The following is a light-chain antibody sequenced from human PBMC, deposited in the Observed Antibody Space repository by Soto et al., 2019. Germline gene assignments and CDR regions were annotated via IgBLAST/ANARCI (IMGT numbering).Light chain of an antibody. Sequence: DIQMTQSPSTLSASVGDRVAISCRASQSVSGWLAWYQQKPGKVPKLLIYQASTLEDGVPPRFSGSGSGTEFTLTISSLQPDDSATYYCQHYNDYSYTFGPGTNLEIK. V-gene: IGKV1-5*03. CDR3: QHYNDYSYT. CDR2: QAS. CDR1: QSVSGW. J-gene: IGKJ2*01.